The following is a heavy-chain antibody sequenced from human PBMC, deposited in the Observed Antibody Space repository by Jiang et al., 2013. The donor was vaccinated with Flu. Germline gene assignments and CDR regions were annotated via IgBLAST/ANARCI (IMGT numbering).Heavy chain of an antibody. CDR3: AKDPDKSVGPTGGPPFDY. D-gene: IGHD7-27*01. J-gene: IGHJ4*02. V-gene: IGHV3-23*01. CDR2: ISGSGGST. CDR1: GFTFSSYA. Sequence: VQLLESGGGLVQPGGSLRLSCAASGFTFSSYAMSWVRQAPGKGLEWVSAISGSGGSTYYADSVKGRFTISRDNSKNTLYLQMNSLRAEDTAVYYCAKDPDKSVGPTGGPPFDYWGQGTPGHRLL.